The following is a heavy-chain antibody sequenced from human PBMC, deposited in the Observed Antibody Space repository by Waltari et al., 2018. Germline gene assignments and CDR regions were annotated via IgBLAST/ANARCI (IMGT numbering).Heavy chain of an antibody. J-gene: IGHJ2*01. V-gene: IGHV1-69*01. Sequence: QVQLVQSGAEVKKPGSSVKVSCKASGGTFSSYAISWVRQAPGQGLEWMGGSSPIFGTANYAQKFQGRVTITADESTSTAYMELSSLRSEDTAVYYCAREVTMIVVPRGWYFDLWGRGTLVTVSS. CDR2: SSPIFGTA. D-gene: IGHD3-22*01. CDR3: AREVTMIVVPRGWYFDL. CDR1: GGTFSSYA.